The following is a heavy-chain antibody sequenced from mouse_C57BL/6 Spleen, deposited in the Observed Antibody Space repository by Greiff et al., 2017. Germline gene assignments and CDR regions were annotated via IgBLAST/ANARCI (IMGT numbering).Heavy chain of an antibody. Sequence: EVQLVESGGGLVKPGGSLKLSCAASGFTFSDYGMHWVRQAPEKGLEWVAYISSGSSTIYYADTVKGRFTISRDNAKNTLFLQMTSLRSEDTAMYYCARSLRGGYYFDYWGQGTTLTVSS. V-gene: IGHV5-17*01. D-gene: IGHD1-1*01. J-gene: IGHJ2*01. CDR2: ISSGSSTI. CDR1: GFTFSDYG. CDR3: ARSLRGGYYFDY.